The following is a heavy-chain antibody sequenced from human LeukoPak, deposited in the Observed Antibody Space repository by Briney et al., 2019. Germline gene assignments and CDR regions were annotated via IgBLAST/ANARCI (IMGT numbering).Heavy chain of an antibody. Sequence: GGSLRLSCAASGFSFSSYWMTWLRQAPGKGLEWVALIRYDGSNEYYADSVKGRFTISRDNSKNTLSLQMNSLGAEDTAVYYCATFGQERSWSGFHMDVWGTGTTVTVSS. CDR3: ATFGQERSWSGFHMDV. D-gene: IGHD3-3*01. J-gene: IGHJ6*03. CDR2: IRYDGSNE. CDR1: GFSFSSYW. V-gene: IGHV3-30*02.